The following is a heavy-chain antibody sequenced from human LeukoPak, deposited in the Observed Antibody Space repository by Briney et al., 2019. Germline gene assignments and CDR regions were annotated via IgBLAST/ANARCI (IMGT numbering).Heavy chain of an antibody. J-gene: IGHJ4*02. D-gene: IGHD6-19*01. V-gene: IGHV4-59*08. Sequence: SETLSLTCTVSDGAINIYYWHWIRQPPGKGLEWIGYIYYTGSTNYNPSLKSRVTISVDTSKNQFSLKLSSVTAADTAVYYCARQSSGWYPFDYWGQGTLVTVSS. CDR2: IYYTGST. CDR1: DGAINIYY. CDR3: ARQSSGWYPFDY.